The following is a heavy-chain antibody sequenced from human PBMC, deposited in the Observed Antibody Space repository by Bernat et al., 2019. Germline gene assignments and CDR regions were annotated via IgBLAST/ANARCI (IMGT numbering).Heavy chain of an antibody. CDR2: IIPIFGTA. CDR3: ARSFRGDILTGYPALFY. Sequence: QVQLVQSGAEVKKPGSSVKVSCKASGGTFSSYAISWVRQAPGQGLEWMGGIIPIFGTANYAQKFQGRVTITADESTSTAYMELSSLRSEDTAVYYCARSFRGDILTGYPALFYWGQGTLVTVSS. D-gene: IGHD3-9*01. V-gene: IGHV1-69*01. CDR1: GGTFSSYA. J-gene: IGHJ4*02.